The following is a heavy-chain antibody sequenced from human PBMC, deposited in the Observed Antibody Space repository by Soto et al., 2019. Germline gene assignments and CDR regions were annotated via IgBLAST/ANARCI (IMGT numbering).Heavy chain of an antibody. V-gene: IGHV3-21*01. CDR3: TRDRGGDLKAFDI. J-gene: IGHJ3*02. CDR2: ISSSSSYI. Sequence: EVQLVESGGGLVKPGGSLRLSCAASGFTFNICSMNWVRRAPGKGLEWVSSISSSSSYIYYADSVKGRFTISRDNAKNSLYLQINSLRGEDTAVYYCTRDRGGDLKAFDIWGQGTMVTVSS. D-gene: IGHD3-10*01. CDR1: GFTFNICS.